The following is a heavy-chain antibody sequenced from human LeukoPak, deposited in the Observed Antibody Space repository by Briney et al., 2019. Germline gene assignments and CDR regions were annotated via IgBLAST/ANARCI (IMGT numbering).Heavy chain of an antibody. Sequence: SGASLRLSCAASGFTCGSYAMSWVRQAPGKGLEWVSGISGSGGSTYYADSVKGRFTISRDNSKNTLYLQMNSLRAEDTAVYYCARIKGAHYGDYTFDYWGQGTLVTASS. V-gene: IGHV3-23*01. J-gene: IGHJ4*02. CDR3: ARIKGAHYGDYTFDY. CDR1: GFTCGSYA. D-gene: IGHD4-17*01. CDR2: ISGSGGST.